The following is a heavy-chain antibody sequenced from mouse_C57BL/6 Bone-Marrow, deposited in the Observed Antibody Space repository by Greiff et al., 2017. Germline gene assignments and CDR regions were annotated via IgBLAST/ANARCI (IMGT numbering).Heavy chain of an antibody. CDR1: GYTFTDYY. CDR2: IYPGSGNT. D-gene: IGHD2-5*01. CDR3: ASSVAYNSNLYAMDY. J-gene: IGHJ4*01. V-gene: IGHV1-76*01. Sequence: QVQLQQSGAELVRPGASVKLSCKASGYTFTDYYINWVKQRPGQGLEWIARIYPGSGNTYYNEKFKGKATLTAAKSSSTAYMQLSSLTSEDSAVXFCASSVAYNSNLYAMDYWGQGTSVTVSS.